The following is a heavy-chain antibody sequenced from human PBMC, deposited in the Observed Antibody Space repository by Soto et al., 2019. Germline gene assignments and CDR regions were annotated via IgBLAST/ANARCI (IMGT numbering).Heavy chain of an antibody. Sequence: EVPLLESGGGLVQPGGSLSLSCAVSGFSFSTYAMSWVRQAPGKGLEWVSGISAGGGNTYYADSVRGRFTISRDNSKDTLYLQITSLRAEDTAFYYCAKHAEYQLVSWFDPWGQGTLVTVSS. D-gene: IGHD2-2*01. CDR3: AKHAEYQLVSWFDP. V-gene: IGHV3-23*01. J-gene: IGHJ5*02. CDR1: GFSFSTYA. CDR2: ISAGGGNT.